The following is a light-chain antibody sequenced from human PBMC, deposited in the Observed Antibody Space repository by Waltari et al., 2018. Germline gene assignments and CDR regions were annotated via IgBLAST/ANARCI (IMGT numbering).Light chain of an antibody. J-gene: IGKJ2*01. CDR2: GAS. V-gene: IGKV3-20*01. CDR3: ELNGSLTRT. Sequence: EIVLPQSPGTRSLSPGERATLSCRASQSVSSNNLAWYHHKPGQAPRPLMYGASSRATGIPDRFSGSGSGTDFTLTISRLEPEDFVVYYCELNGSLTRTFGQGTNLEIK. CDR1: QSVSSNN.